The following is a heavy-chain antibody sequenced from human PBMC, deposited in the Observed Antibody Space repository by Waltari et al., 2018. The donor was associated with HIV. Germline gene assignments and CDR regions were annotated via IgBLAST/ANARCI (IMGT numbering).Heavy chain of an antibody. CDR1: GTPFPGYY. CDR2: INPNSGDT. V-gene: IGHV1-2*02. Sequence: QVQLVQSGAGGKSPGAPVKVSCKASGTPFPGYYKHWVRQAPGQGLEWMGWINPNSGDTNYAQKFQGRVIMTRDTSINTVYMELSRLTSDDTAVYYCTRVGFGSGTYYFPGGYWGQGTLVTVSS. CDR3: TRVGFGSGTYYFPGGY. D-gene: IGHD3-10*01. J-gene: IGHJ4*02.